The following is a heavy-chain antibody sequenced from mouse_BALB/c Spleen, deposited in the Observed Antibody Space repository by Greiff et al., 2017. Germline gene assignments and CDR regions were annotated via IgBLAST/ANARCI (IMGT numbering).Heavy chain of an antibody. CDR2: ISYSGST. V-gene: IGHV3-2*02. J-gene: IGHJ4*01. D-gene: IGHD3-2*01. CDR3: ARRQLGLRAMDY. Sequence: VQLQQSGPGLVKPSQSLSLTCTVTGYSITSDYAWNWIRQFPGNKLEWMGYISYSGSTSYNPSLKSRISITRDTSKNQFFLQLNSVTTEDTATYYCARRQLGLRAMDYWGQGTSVTVSS. CDR1: GYSITSDYA.